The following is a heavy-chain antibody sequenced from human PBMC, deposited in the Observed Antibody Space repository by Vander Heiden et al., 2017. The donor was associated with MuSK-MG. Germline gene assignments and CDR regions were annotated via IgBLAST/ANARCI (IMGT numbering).Heavy chain of an antibody. D-gene: IGHD3-10*01. Sequence: EVQLVESGGGLVKPGGSLRLSCAASGFPFSSYSMNWVRQAPGKGLEWVSSISSSSSYIYYADSVKGRFTISRDNAKNSLYLQMNSLRAEDTAVYYCARGPYGSGSYYNTWGQGTLVTVSS. V-gene: IGHV3-21*01. J-gene: IGHJ5*02. CDR3: ARGPYGSGSYYNT. CDR1: GFPFSSYS. CDR2: ISSSSSYI.